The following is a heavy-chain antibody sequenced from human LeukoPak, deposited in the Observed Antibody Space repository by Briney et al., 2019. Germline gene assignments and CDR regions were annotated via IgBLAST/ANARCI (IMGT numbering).Heavy chain of an antibody. V-gene: IGHV3-23*01. CDR3: AKDLNFCSSTSCYLYDY. J-gene: IGHJ4*02. Sequence: GGTLRLSCAASGFTFSSYGMSWARQAPGKGLEWVSAISGSGGSTYYADSVKGRFTISRDNSKNTLYLQMNSLRAEDTAVNYCAKDLNFCSSTSCYLYDYWGQGTLVTVSS. CDR1: GFTFSSYG. D-gene: IGHD2-2*01. CDR2: ISGSGGST.